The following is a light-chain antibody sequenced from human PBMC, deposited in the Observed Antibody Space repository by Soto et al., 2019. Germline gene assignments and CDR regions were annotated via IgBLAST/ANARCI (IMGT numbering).Light chain of an antibody. J-gene: IGKJ1*01. CDR3: QQSYSTPPG. Sequence: DIQMTQSPSSLSASVGDRVPITCRASQSISSYLNWYQQKPGKAPKLLIYAASSLQSGVPSRFSGSGSGTDFTLTISSLQPEDFATYYCQQSYSTPPGFGQGTKVEIK. V-gene: IGKV1-39*01. CDR2: AAS. CDR1: QSISSY.